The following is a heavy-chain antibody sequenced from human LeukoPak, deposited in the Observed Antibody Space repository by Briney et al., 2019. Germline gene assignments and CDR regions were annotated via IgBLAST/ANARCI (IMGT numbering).Heavy chain of an antibody. CDR1: GDSITSSNW. CDR2: IFHSGYT. V-gene: IGHV4-4*02. J-gene: IGHJ4*02. D-gene: IGHD3-9*01. Sequence: SETLSLTCTLSGDSITSSNWWNWVRQPPGKGLEWIGEIFHSGYTNLNPSLKSRVTMSVDKSNNQISLKLSSVTAADTAVYYCAKVALTGYEKQYYFDSWGQGALVIVSS. CDR3: AKVALTGYEKQYYFDS.